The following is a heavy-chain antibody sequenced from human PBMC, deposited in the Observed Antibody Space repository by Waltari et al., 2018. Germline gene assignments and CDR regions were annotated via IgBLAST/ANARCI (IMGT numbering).Heavy chain of an antibody. Sequence: QVQLQESGPGLVKPSQTLSLPCTVSGGSISSGGSYCSWIRQHPGKGLEWIGYIYYSGSTYYNPSLKSRVTISVDTSKNQFSLKLSSVTAADTAVYYCAGGVDNDAFDIWGQGTMVTVSS. CDR3: AGGVDNDAFDI. CDR2: IYYSGST. CDR1: GGSISSGGSY. D-gene: IGHD3-16*01. J-gene: IGHJ3*02. V-gene: IGHV4-31*03.